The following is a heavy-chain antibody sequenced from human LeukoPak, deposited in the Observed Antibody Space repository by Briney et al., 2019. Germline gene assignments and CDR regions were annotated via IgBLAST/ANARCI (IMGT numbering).Heavy chain of an antibody. Sequence: GGSLRLSCAASGFTFTSYTMNWVRQAPGKGLEWVSSISSSSGYKYYADSVKGRFTISRDNSKNSLYLQMNSLRAEDTAMYYSARAGTTGTRNWFDPWGQGILVTVSS. CDR2: ISSSSGYK. V-gene: IGHV3-21*01. D-gene: IGHD1-14*01. CDR1: GFTFTSYT. CDR3: ARAGTTGTRNWFDP. J-gene: IGHJ5*02.